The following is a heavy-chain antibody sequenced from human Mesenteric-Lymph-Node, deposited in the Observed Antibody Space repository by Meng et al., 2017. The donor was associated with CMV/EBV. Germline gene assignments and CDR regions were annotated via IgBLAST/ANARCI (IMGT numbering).Heavy chain of an antibody. CDR2: IFSGGSIT. V-gene: IGHV3-23*03. J-gene: IGHJ6*02. Sequence: GESLKISCAASGFTVSSNYMSWVRQAPGKGLEWVSVIFSGGSITYSADSVKGRFTISRDNSKNTLYLQMNSLRAEDTAVYYCAKDWSTVTGSYYYGMDVWGQGTTVTVSS. CDR1: GFTVSSNY. D-gene: IGHD4-11*01. CDR3: AKDWSTVTGSYYYGMDV.